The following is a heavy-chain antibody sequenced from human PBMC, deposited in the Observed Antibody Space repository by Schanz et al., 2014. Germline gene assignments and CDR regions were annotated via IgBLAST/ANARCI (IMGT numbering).Heavy chain of an antibody. CDR3: AKGRFGELSAFDI. D-gene: IGHD3-10*01. Sequence: EAHLVESGGGLVKPWGSLTLSCAASRFTVTNAWMSWVRQAPGKGLEWVSAISGSGGSTYYADSVKGRFTISRDNSKNTLYLQMNSLRAEDTAVYYCAKGRFGELSAFDIWGQGTMVTVSS. J-gene: IGHJ3*02. CDR1: RFTVTNAW. CDR2: ISGSGGST. V-gene: IGHV3-23*04.